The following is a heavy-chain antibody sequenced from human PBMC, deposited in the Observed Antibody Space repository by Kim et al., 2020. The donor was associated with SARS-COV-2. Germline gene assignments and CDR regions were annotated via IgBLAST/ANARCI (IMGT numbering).Heavy chain of an antibody. V-gene: IGHV3-48*02. CDR2: ISSSSSTI. CDR1: GFTFSSYS. Sequence: GGSLRLSCAASGFTFSSYSMNWVRQAPGKGLEWVSYISSSSSTIYYADSVKGRFTISRDNAKNSLYLQMNSLRDEDTAVYYCASGRFHYDILTGYRGDYFDYWGQGTLVTVSS. D-gene: IGHD3-9*01. J-gene: IGHJ4*02. CDR3: ASGRFHYDILTGYRGDYFDY.